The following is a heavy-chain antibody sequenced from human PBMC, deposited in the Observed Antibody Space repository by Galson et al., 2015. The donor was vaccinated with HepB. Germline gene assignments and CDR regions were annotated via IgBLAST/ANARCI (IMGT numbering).Heavy chain of an antibody. Sequence: SLRLSCAASGFTFSSYAMHWVRQAPGKGLEWVAVISYDGSNKYYADSVKGRFTISRDNSKNTLYLQMNSLRAEDTAVYYCARDQGVRTAARGWYFDLWGRGTLVTVSS. D-gene: IGHD6-6*01. CDR1: GFTFSSYA. CDR2: ISYDGSNK. CDR3: ARDQGVRTAARGWYFDL. J-gene: IGHJ2*01. V-gene: IGHV3-30-3*01.